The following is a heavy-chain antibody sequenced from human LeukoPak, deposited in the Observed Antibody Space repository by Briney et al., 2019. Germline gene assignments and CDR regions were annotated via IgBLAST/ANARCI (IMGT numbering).Heavy chain of an antibody. Sequence: PGGSLRLSCAASGFTFSSSPMRWVRQAPGKGLEWVSAIGSGGTAYYADSVKGRFTVSRDNSKNTLYLQMTSLRAEDTAVYYCARVFGTYHFDLWGQGTLVTVSA. J-gene: IGHJ4*02. V-gene: IGHV3-23*01. D-gene: IGHD1/OR15-1a*01. CDR1: GFTFSSSP. CDR2: IGSGGTA. CDR3: ARVFGTYHFDL.